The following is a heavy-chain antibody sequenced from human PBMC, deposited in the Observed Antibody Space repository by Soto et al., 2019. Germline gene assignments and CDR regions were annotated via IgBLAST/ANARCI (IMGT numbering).Heavy chain of an antibody. J-gene: IGHJ4*02. CDR2: IYSGGST. Sequence: GSLRLSGAASVFTVSSNYMSWVRQAPGKGLEWVSVIYSGGSTYYADSVKGRFTISRDNSKNTLYLQMNSLRAEDTAVYYCARLVYSGLDYWGQGTLVTVSS. CDR3: ARLVYSGLDY. CDR1: VFTVSSNY. D-gene: IGHD3-10*01. V-gene: IGHV3-53*01.